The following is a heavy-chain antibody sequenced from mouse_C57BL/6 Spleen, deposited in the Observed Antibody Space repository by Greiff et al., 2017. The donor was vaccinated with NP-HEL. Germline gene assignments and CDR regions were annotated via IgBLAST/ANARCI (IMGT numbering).Heavy chain of an antibody. CDR1: GYAFSSSW. CDR2: IYPGDGDT. V-gene: IGHV1-82*01. J-gene: IGHJ4*01. D-gene: IGHD4-1*01. CDR3: ERDWEGKKNARDY. Sequence: VQLQQSGPELVKPGASVKISCKASGYAFSSSWMNWVKQRPGKGLEWIGRIYPGDGDTNYNGKFKGKATLTADKSSSTAYMQLSSLTSEDSAVEERERDWEGKKNARDYWGQGTSVTVAS.